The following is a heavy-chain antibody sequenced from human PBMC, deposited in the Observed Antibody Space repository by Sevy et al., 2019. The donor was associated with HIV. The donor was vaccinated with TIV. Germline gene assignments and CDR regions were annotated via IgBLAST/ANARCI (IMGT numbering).Heavy chain of an antibody. Sequence: GGSLRLSCAASGFTFSSYAMSWVRQAPGKGLEWVSAISGSGGSTYYADSVKGRYTISRANPKNTLYLQMNSLRAEETAVYYWAKFIELLWFGDRGLTRSRSYYYGMDVWGQGTTVTVSS. CDR3: AKFIELLWFGDRGLTRSRSYYYGMDV. CDR2: ISGSGGST. CDR1: GFTFSSYA. D-gene: IGHD3-10*01. J-gene: IGHJ6*02. V-gene: IGHV3-23*01.